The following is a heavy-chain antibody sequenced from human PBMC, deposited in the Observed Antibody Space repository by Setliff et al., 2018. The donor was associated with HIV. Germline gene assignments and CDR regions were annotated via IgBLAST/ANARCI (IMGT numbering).Heavy chain of an antibody. D-gene: IGHD3-22*01. CDR2: IHASGKA. CDR1: GDTDFY. Sequence: PSETLSLTCTVSGDTDFYWSWIRQSPGKGLEWIGYIHASGKANYNPSLKSRVTISLDTSKNHFSLKLSSVTAADTAVYYCARVRLTMIMMVDYFDQWGQGTLVTVSS. J-gene: IGHJ4*02. V-gene: IGHV4-4*09. CDR3: ARVRLTMIMMVDYFDQ.